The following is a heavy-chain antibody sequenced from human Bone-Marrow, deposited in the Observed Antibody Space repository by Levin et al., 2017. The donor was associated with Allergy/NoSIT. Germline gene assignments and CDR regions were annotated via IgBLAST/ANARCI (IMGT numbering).Heavy chain of an antibody. V-gene: IGHV4-39*01. CDR3: AKHKGNYYGSRGYSLGWYFDL. CDR1: GGSISSPNSY. CDR2: IYFTGTT. Sequence: KPSETLSLTCTVSGGSISSPNSYWGWIRQPPGKGLEWIGSIYFTGTTYYNPSLKSRVTISVDTSKNQFSLKLNSVTAADTALYSCAKHKGNYYGSRGYSLGWYFDLWGRGTLVTVSS. D-gene: IGHD3-22*01. J-gene: IGHJ2*01.